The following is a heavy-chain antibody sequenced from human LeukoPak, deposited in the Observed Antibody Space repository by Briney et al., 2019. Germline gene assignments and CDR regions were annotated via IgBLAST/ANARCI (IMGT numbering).Heavy chain of an antibody. V-gene: IGHV3-43*02. CDR3: AKDRVRDRAPRLLDY. CDR2: ISGDGGST. Sequence: GGSLRLSCAASGFTFDDYAMHWVRQAPGKGLECVSLISGDGGSTYYADSVKGRFAISRDNSKNSLYLQMNSLRTEDTALYYCAKDRVRDRAPRLLDYWGQGTLVTVSS. J-gene: IGHJ4*02. CDR1: GFTFDDYA.